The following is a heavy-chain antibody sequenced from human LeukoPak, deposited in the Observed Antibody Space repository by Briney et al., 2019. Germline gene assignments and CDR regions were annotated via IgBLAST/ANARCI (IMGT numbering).Heavy chain of an antibody. CDR2: FDPEDGET. Sequence: ASVKVSCKVSGYTLTELSMHWVRQAPGKGLEWMGGFDPEDGETIYAQKFQGRVTMTEDTSTDTAYMELSSLRSEDTAVYYCTTGPTYYGSTYYDFWSGPSWFDPWGQGTLVTVSS. D-gene: IGHD3-3*01. V-gene: IGHV1-24*01. CDR1: GYTLTELS. CDR3: TTGPTYYGSTYYDFWSGPSWFDP. J-gene: IGHJ5*02.